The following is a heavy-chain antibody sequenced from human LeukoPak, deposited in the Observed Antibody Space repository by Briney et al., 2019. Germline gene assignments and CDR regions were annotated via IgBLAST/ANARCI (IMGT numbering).Heavy chain of an antibody. J-gene: IGHJ3*02. Sequence: SETLSLTCTVSGGSISSYYWSWIRQPPGKGLEWIGYIYYSGSTNYNPPLKSRVTISVDTSKNQFSLKLSSVTAADTAVYYCARVTYSSSWYFRDAFDIWGQGTMVTVSS. V-gene: IGHV4-59*01. CDR2: IYYSGST. D-gene: IGHD6-13*01. CDR1: GGSISSYY. CDR3: ARVTYSSSWYFRDAFDI.